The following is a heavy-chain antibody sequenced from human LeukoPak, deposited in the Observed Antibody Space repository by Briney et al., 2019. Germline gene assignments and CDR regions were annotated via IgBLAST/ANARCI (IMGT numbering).Heavy chain of an antibody. CDR3: ARGENDARIDY. V-gene: IGHV4-34*01. CDR1: GGSFSGYY. J-gene: IGHJ4*02. CDR2: INHSGST. Sequence: SETLSLTCAVYGGSFSGYYWSWIRQPPGKGLEWIGEINHSGSTNYNPSLKSRVTISVDTSKNQFSLKLSSVTAADTAVYYCARGENDARIDYWGQGTLVTVSS. D-gene: IGHD1-14*01.